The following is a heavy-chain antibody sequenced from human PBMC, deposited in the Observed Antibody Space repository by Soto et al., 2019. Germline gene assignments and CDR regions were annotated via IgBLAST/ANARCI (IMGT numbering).Heavy chain of an antibody. Sequence: PGGSLRLSCAASGFTFSSYEMNWVRQAPGKGLEWVSYISSSGSTIYYADSVKGRFTISRDNAKNSLYLQMNSPRAEDTAVYYCASILTGYYYGMDVWGQGTTVTVSS. CDR2: ISSSGSTI. J-gene: IGHJ6*02. CDR3: ASILTGYYYGMDV. CDR1: GFTFSSYE. V-gene: IGHV3-48*03.